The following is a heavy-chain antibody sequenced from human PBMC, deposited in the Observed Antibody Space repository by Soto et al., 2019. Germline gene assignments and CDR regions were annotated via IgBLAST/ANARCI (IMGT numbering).Heavy chain of an antibody. Sequence: ASVKVSCKASGYTFTSYGISWVRQAPGQGLEWMGWISAYNGNTNYAQKLQGRVTMTTDTSTSTAYMELRSLRSDDTAVYYCARDLRYFDWLPPPLDYWGQGTLVTVS. CDR2: ISAYNGNT. V-gene: IGHV1-18*01. CDR1: GYTFTSYG. CDR3: ARDLRYFDWLPPPLDY. D-gene: IGHD3-9*01. J-gene: IGHJ4*02.